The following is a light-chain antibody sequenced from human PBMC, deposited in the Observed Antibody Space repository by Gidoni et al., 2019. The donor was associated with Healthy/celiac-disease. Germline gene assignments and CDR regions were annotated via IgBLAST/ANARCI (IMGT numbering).Light chain of an antibody. V-gene: IGKV4-1*01. Sequence: DFVMTQSPDSLAVSLGERATINCKSSQSVFYSSNNKIYLAWYQQKPGQPPKLLIYWASTRESGVPDRFSGSGSGTDFTLTISSLQAEDVAVYYCQQYYSTPWTFGQGTKVEIK. CDR3: QQYYSTPWT. CDR1: QSVFYSSNNKIY. J-gene: IGKJ1*01. CDR2: WAS.